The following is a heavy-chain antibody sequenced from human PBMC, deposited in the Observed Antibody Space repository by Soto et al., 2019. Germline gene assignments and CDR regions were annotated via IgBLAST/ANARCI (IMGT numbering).Heavy chain of an antibody. V-gene: IGHV1-18*01. D-gene: IGHD3-10*01. CDR2: INTHNGNT. J-gene: IGHJ6*02. CDR3: TREGSAPYYYYAMDA. Sequence: ASVNGACKGSGYRMTADGGSWGRQKKGEGLEWLGWINTHNGNTNYAQNLQGRVFMTADTSTNTAYMELRSLRSDDTAIYYCTREGSAPYYYYAMDAWGQGTTVTVSS. CDR1: GYRMTADG.